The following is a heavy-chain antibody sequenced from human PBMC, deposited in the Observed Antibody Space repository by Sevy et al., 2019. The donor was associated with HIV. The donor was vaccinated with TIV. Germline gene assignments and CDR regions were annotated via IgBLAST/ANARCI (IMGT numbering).Heavy chain of an antibody. J-gene: IGHJ3*02. CDR3: ARSMEQQLDDFDI. CDR1: GASIRDSSYY. V-gene: IGHV4-39*01. CDR2: IYSYGET. Sequence: SETLSLTCTVSGASIRDSSYYWAWIRQPPGKGLEWIGNIYSYGETYYNSSLKGRVTISVATSKNQFSLSLTSVTAADTAIYFCARSMEQQLDDFDIWGQGKMVTVSS. D-gene: IGHD6-13*01.